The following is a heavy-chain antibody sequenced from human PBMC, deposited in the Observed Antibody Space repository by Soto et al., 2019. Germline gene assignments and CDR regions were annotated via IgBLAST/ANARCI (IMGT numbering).Heavy chain of an antibody. CDR2: INAGNGKT. V-gene: IGHV1-3*01. CDR1: GYTFTSYA. Sequence: ASVKVSCKASGYTFTSYAMHWVRQAPGQRLEWMGWINAGNGKTKYSQKFQGRVTITRDTSASTAYMELSSLRSEDTAVYYCAQGTGDGYYYYYGMDVWGQGTTVTVSS. J-gene: IGHJ6*01. CDR3: AQGTGDGYYYYYGMDV. D-gene: IGHD7-27*01.